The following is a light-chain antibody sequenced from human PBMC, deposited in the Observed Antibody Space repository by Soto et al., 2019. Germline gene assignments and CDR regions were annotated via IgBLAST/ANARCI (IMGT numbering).Light chain of an antibody. J-gene: IGKJ1*01. CDR2: GAS. CDR1: QSVSSSY. V-gene: IGKV3-20*01. Sequence: EIVLTQSPGTLSLSPGERATLSCRASQSVSSSYLAWYQQKPGQAPRLLIYGASSRATGIPDRFSGSGSGTDFTLTIIRLEPEDFAVYYCQQYGTSHPTFGQGTKVDNK. CDR3: QQYGTSHPT.